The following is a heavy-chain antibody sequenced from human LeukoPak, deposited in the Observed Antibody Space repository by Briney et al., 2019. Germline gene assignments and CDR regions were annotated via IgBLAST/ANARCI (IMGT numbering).Heavy chain of an antibody. J-gene: IGHJ4*02. CDR2: IYHTGNI. CDR1: GYSISSGYY. CDR3: ARSSWTYIVELFYFDY. D-gene: IGHD5/OR15-5a*01. Sequence: SETLSLTCTVSGYSISSGYYWGWIRQPPGKGLEWIGSIYHTGNIYYNPSLKSRVTISVDTSKNQFSPKLSSVTAADTAVYYCARSSWTYIVELFYFDYWGQGTLVTVSS. V-gene: IGHV4-38-2*02.